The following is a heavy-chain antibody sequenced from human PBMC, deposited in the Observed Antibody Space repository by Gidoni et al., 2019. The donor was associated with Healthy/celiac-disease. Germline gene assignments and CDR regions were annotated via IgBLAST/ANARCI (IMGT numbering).Heavy chain of an antibody. CDR1: GYTISSYG. J-gene: IGHJ4*02. CDR3: ARGHSSGWTESGWFDY. D-gene: IGHD6-19*01. V-gene: IGHV3-33*01. CDR2: IWYDGSNK. Sequence: QTQLVESGGGVVQPGRSLRLSCAASGYTISSYGMHWVRQAPGKGLEWVAVIWYDGSNKYYADSVKGRFTISRDNSKNTLYLQMNSLRAEDTAVYYCARGHSSGWTESGWFDYWGQGTLVTVSS.